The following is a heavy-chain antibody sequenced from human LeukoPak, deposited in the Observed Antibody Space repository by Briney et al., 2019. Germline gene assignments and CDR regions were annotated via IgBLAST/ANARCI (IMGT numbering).Heavy chain of an antibody. CDR1: GYTFTGYY. CDR3: ARVPRGVAAGYYFDC. D-gene: IGHD6-13*01. CDR2: INPNSSGT. Sequence: GASVKVSCKASGYTFTGYYMHWVRQTPGQGLEWMGLINPNSSGTNYAQKFQGRVTMTRDTSISTAYMELSRLRSDDTAVYYCARVPRGVAAGYYFDCWGQGILVTVSS. J-gene: IGHJ4*02. V-gene: IGHV1-2*02.